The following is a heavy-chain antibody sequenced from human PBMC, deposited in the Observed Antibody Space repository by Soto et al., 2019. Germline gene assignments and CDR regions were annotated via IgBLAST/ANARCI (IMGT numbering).Heavy chain of an antibody. D-gene: IGHD6-19*01. J-gene: IGHJ4*02. Sequence: ASVKVSCKASGYTLPSDEINWLRQAPRKGLEWMGWMNPNSGNTGYAQKFQGRVTMTRNTSISAAYMELSSLRSEDTAVYYWAEGLYPNVAGKFDYWGQGPSVTVSS. V-gene: IGHV1-8*01. CDR2: MNPNSGNT. CDR1: GYTLPSDE. CDR3: AEGLYPNVAGKFDY.